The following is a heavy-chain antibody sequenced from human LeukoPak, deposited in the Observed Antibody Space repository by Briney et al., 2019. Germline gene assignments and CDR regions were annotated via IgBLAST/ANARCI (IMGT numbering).Heavy chain of an antibody. CDR3: ASSQVGATESGGAFDI. D-gene: IGHD1-26*01. V-gene: IGHV1-69*13. CDR2: IIPIFGTA. CDR1: GGTFSSYA. J-gene: IGHJ3*02. Sequence: ASVKVSCKASGGTFSSYAISWVRQAPGQGLEWMGGIIPIFGTANYAQKFQGRVTITADESTSTAYMELSSLRSEDTAVYYCASSQVGATESGGAFDIWGQGTMVTVST.